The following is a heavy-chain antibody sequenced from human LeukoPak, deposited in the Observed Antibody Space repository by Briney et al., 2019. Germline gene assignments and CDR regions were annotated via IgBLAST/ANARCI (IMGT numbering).Heavy chain of an antibody. J-gene: IGHJ5*02. CDR1: GGSISSYY. D-gene: IGHD3-16*01. V-gene: IGHV4-4*09. Sequence: SETLSLTCTVSGGSISSYYWSWIRQPPGKGLEWIGYIYTSVSTNYNPSLKSRVTISVDTSKNQFSLKLSSVTAADTAVYYCARHGVSPDPWGQGTLVTVSS. CDR2: IYTSVST. CDR3: ARHGVSPDP.